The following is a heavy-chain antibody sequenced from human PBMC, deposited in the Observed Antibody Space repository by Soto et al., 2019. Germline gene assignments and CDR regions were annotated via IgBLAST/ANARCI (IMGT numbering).Heavy chain of an antibody. Sequence: SETLSLTCTVSGGSISSGGYYWSWIRQHPEKGLEWIGYIYYSGSTYYNPSLKSRVTISVDTSKNQFSLKLSSVTAADTAVYYCARDGGVIAMFDYWGQGTLVTVSS. D-gene: IGHD2-21*01. CDR1: GGSISSGGYY. CDR2: IYYSGST. J-gene: IGHJ4*02. CDR3: ARDGGVIAMFDY. V-gene: IGHV4-31*03.